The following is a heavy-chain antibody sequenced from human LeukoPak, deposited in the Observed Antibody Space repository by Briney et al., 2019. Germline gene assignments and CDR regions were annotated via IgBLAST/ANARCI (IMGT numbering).Heavy chain of an antibody. CDR1: GGSFSTYP. CDR3: ARGQSSANDRKGRTGLDS. J-gene: IGHJ4*02. CDR2: FAPGVGVS. D-gene: IGHD2-2*01. V-gene: IGHV1-69*02. Sequence: PTASVKVSCKASGGSFSTYPITWVRQAPGHGLEWMGRFAPGVGVSTYAQRFKGRVTFTADASTTTSFMEVASLKSDDTAVYYCARGQSSANDRKGRTGLDSWGQGTLVTVSS.